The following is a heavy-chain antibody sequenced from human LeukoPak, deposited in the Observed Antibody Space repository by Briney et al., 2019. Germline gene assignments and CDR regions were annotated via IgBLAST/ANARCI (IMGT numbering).Heavy chain of an antibody. CDR3: VRDLGGRSGH. D-gene: IGHD1-26*01. V-gene: IGHV3-74*01. CDR2: INEDGSTT. J-gene: IGHJ4*02. CDR1: GFTFSSNW. Sequence: GGSLRLSCAASGFTFSSNWMHWVRQAPGKGLVWVSRINEDGSTTNYADSVKGRSAIFRDNAKNTLYLQMNSLRAEDTAVYYCVRDLGGRSGHWGQGTLVTVSS.